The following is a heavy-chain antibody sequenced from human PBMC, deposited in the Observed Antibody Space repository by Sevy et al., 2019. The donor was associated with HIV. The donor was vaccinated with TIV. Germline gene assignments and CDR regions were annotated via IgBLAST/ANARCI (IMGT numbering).Heavy chain of an antibody. CDR1: GFTFSSYW. D-gene: IGHD1-26*01. Sequence: GGSLRLSCAASGFTFSSYWMSWVRQAPGKGLEWVANIKQDGSEKYYVDSVKGRFTISRDNAKNSLYLQMNSLRAEDTAVYYCARSGGSYDYGMDVWGQRTTVTVSS. J-gene: IGHJ6*02. CDR2: IKQDGSEK. V-gene: IGHV3-7*01. CDR3: ARSGGSYDYGMDV.